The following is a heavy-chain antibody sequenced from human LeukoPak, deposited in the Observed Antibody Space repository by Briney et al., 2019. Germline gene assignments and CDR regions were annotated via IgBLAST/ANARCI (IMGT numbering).Heavy chain of an antibody. CDR2: IGTAGDT. CDR3: ASGRYYCSSTSCQNDF. Sequence: GGSLRLSCAASGFTFSTSDMHWVRQATGKGLEWVSAIGTAGDTYYPGSVKGRFTISRENAKNSLFLQMNNLRAEDTAVYYCASGRYYCSSTSCQNDFWGQGALVTVSS. V-gene: IGHV3-13*01. CDR1: GFTFSTSD. J-gene: IGHJ4*02. D-gene: IGHD2-2*01.